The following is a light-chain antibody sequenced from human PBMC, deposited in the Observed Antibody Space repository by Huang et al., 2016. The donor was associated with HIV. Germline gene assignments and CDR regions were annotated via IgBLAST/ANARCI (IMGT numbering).Light chain of an antibody. J-gene: IGKJ2*01. CDR3: HQYDNWPPHT. Sequence: ELLMTQSPATLSVSPGEGATLSCRASQSIGYNLAWYQQKPGQAPRLLIYGASTRATGIPARFSGSGSGTDFTLTISSLQSEDFAVYYCHQYDNWPPHTFGQGTRVEIK. CDR2: GAS. V-gene: IGKV3-15*01. CDR1: QSIGYN.